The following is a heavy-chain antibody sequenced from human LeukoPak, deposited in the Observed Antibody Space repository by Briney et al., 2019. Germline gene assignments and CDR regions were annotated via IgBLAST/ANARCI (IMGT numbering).Heavy chain of an antibody. V-gene: IGHV3-48*04. CDR2: ITSSSGTI. D-gene: IGHD4-23*01. CDR3: ASSTTVVTPFDY. Sequence: GGSLRLSCAASGFTFSTYNMNWVRQAPGKGLEWVSYITSSSGTIHYADSVKGRFTISRDDAKNSLYLQMNSLRAEDTAVYYCASSTTVVTPFDYWGQGTLIAVSS. CDR1: GFTFSTYN. J-gene: IGHJ4*02.